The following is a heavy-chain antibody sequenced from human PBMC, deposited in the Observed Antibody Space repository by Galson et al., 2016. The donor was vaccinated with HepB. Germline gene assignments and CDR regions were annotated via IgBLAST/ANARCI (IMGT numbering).Heavy chain of an antibody. J-gene: IGHJ4*01. CDR2: ISHDGSDI. CDR3: ARVGREISLDWLLY. D-gene: IGHD3/OR15-3a*01. Sequence: SLRLSCAASGFSFNSYPMHWVRQAPGKGLEWVAIISHDGSDIYYADSARGRFTVSRDNSESTLFLQMNSLGADDTAVYYCARVGREISLDWLLYWGHGTLVTVSS. V-gene: IGHV3-30*04. CDR1: GFSFNSYP.